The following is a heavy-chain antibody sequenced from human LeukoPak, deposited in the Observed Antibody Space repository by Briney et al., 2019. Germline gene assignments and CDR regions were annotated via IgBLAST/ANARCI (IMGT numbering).Heavy chain of an antibody. V-gene: IGHV4-34*01. Sequence: SETLSLTCAVYGGSFSGYYWSWIRQPPGKGLEWIGEINHSGSTNYNPSLKSRVTISVDTSENQFSLKLSSVTAADTAVYYCARGFGWFDPWGQGTLVTVSS. CDR1: GGSFSGYY. CDR3: ARGFGWFDP. D-gene: IGHD3-10*01. J-gene: IGHJ5*02. CDR2: INHSGST.